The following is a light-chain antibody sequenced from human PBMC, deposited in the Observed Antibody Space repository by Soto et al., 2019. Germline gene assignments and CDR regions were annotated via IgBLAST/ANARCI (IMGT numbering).Light chain of an antibody. CDR1: QDINTG. CDR3: QQYYSYPGT. V-gene: IGKV1-13*02. CDR2: AAS. Sequence: AIQLTQSPSSLSASVGDRVTLTCRASQDINTGVAWYQQKPGQTPKLLIYAASTLKSGVPSRFSGSGSGTDFTLTISCLQSEDFATYYCQQYYSYPGTFGQGTKVDIK. J-gene: IGKJ1*01.